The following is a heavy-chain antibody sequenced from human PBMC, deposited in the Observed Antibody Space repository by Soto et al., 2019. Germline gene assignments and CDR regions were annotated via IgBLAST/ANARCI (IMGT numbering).Heavy chain of an antibody. D-gene: IGHD3-16*01. CDR1: GFSFSSYT. J-gene: IGHJ4*02. CDR3: ARDRALRFLDY. CDR2: ISYDGSNK. V-gene: IGHV3-30-3*01. Sequence: QVQLVESGGGVVQPGRSLRLSCAASGFSFSSYTMHWVRQAPGKGLEWVAVISYDGSNKYYADSVRGRFTISRDNSKNTLYLQMNSLRAEDTAVFYCARDRALRFLDYWGQGTLVTVSS.